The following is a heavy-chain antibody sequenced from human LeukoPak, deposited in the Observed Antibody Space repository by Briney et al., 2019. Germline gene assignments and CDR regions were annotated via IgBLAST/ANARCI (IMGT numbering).Heavy chain of an antibody. Sequence: GGSLRLSCAASGFTFDDYGMSWVRQAPGKGLEWVSGINWNGGRTGYADSVKGRFTISRDNAKNSLYLQMNSLRAEDTALYYCARGYGSGSYLYWGQGTLVTVSS. CDR2: INWNGGRT. V-gene: IGHV3-20*04. CDR1: GFTFDDYG. CDR3: ARGYGSGSYLY. J-gene: IGHJ4*02. D-gene: IGHD3-10*01.